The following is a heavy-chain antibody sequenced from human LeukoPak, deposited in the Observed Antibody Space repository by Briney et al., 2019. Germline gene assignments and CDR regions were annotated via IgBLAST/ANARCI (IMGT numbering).Heavy chain of an antibody. CDR3: ARDSGCSGGSCYWAFDI. CDR2: IYYSGST. V-gene: IGHV4-59*01. D-gene: IGHD2-15*01. CDR1: GGSISSYY. J-gene: IGHJ3*02. Sequence: SETLSLTCTVSGGSISSYYWGWIRQPPGEGLEWIGYIYYSGSTNYNPSLKSRVTLSVDTSKNQFSLKLSSVTAADTAVYYCARDSGCSGGSCYWAFDIWGQGTMVTVSS.